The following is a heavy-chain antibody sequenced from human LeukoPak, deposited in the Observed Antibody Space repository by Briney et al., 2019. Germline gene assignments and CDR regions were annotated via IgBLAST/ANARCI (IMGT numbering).Heavy chain of an antibody. V-gene: IGHV3-64*04. CDR1: GFAFSSSS. CDR3: STGYRGDYVGL. CDR2: IGTDGHST. D-gene: IGHD4-17*01. Sequence: GGSLRLSCSASGFAFSSSSMYWVRQDPGNGLQYVSGIGTDGHSTFYADSVKGRFTISRENAKNSLFLQMNSLRDEDTAVYCCSTGYRGDYVGLWGQGTLVTVSS. J-gene: IGHJ4*02.